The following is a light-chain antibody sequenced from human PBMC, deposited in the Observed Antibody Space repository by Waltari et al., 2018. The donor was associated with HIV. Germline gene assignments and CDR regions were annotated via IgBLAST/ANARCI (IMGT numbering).Light chain of an antibody. J-gene: IGLJ1*01. Sequence: QSALTQPASVSGSLGQSITISCTGTSSDVGAYNSVSWYQQRPGKVPQLLIYEVNSRPSGIENRCSGSMSGNTASLTIAGLQGEDEADYYCSSFTGSKTYVFGGGTKVTVL. CDR1: SSDVGAYNS. CDR3: SSFTGSKTYV. V-gene: IGLV2-14*01. CDR2: EVN.